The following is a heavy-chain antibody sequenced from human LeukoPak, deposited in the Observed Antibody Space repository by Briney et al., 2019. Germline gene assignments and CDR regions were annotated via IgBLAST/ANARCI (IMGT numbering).Heavy chain of an antibody. CDR2: INHSGST. V-gene: IGHV4-34*01. CDR1: GGSFSGYY. D-gene: IGHD6-13*01. J-gene: IGHJ4*02. Sequence: SETLSLTCAVYGGSFSGYYWSWIRQPPGKGLEWIGEINHSGSTNYNPSLKSRVTISVDTSKNQFSRKLSSVTAADTAVYYCARVVNIAASHFDYWGQGTLVTVSS. CDR3: ARVVNIAASHFDY.